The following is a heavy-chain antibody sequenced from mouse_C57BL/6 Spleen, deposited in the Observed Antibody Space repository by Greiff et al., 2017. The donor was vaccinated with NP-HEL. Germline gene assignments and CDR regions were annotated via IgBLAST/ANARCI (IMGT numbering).Heavy chain of an antibody. J-gene: IGHJ4*01. Sequence: QVQLQQPGAELVRPGASVTLSCKASGYTFTDYEMHWVKQTPVHGLEWIGAIDPANGGTDYNQKFKGKAILTADKSTSTAYMELRSLTSEDSAFYYCTRWFCYYEYWGQGTSLTVSS. V-gene: IGHV1-15*01. CDR3: TRWFCYYEY. D-gene: IGHD1-1*01. CDR1: GYTFTDYE. CDR2: IDPANGGT.